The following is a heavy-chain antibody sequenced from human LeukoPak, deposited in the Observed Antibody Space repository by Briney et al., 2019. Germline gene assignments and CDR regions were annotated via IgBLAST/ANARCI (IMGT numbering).Heavy chain of an antibody. J-gene: IGHJ6*04. CDR2: INHSGST. CDR1: GGSFSGYY. D-gene: IGHD3-9*01. V-gene: IGHV4-34*01. Sequence: SETLSLTCAVYGGSFSGYYWSWIRQPPGKGLEWIGEINHSGSTNYNPSLKSRVTISVDTSKNQFSLKLSSVTAADTAVYYCARAPTLLLYFDWLSDVWGKGTTVTVSS. CDR3: ARAPTLLLYFDWLSDV.